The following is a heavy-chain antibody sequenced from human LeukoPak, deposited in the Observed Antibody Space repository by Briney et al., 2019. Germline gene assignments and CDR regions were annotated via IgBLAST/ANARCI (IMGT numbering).Heavy chain of an antibody. CDR1: GGSISSGTYY. J-gene: IGHJ6*03. V-gene: IGHV4-61*02. CDR3: ALTKSATGRYYYYMDV. D-gene: IGHD3-10*01. CDR2: IYTSGST. Sequence: SETLSLTCTVSGGSISSGTYYWSWIRQPAGKGLEWIGLIYTSGSTNYNPSLKSRVTISVDTSKSQFSLKLSSVTAADTAVYYCALTKSATGRYYYYMDVWGKGTTVTVSS.